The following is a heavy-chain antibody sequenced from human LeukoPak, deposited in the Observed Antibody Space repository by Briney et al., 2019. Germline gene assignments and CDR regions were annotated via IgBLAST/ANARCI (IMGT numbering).Heavy chain of an antibody. CDR3: ARGSRDYNNYEGADY. V-gene: IGHV4-34*01. Sequence: SETLSLTCAVYGGAFSGYYWSWIRQPPGKGLEWIGEINHSGDTKYNPSLKSRVSMSVDVSKDQFSLKLTSLTAADTAVYYCARGSRDYNNYEGADYWGQGTLVTVSS. CDR2: INHSGDT. J-gene: IGHJ4*02. D-gene: IGHD4-11*01. CDR1: GGAFSGYY.